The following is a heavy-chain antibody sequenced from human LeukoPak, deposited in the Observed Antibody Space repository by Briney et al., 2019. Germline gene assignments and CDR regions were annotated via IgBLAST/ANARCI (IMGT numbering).Heavy chain of an antibody. CDR3: AADCNFVEAPAY. J-gene: IGHJ4*02. Sequence: GGSLRLSCAASGFSLNTYAMHWVRQAPGQGLAWVAFISHDGSSENYADSVQGRVTTSRDISKNTRYLQMTTLRPKDTAVYYCAADCNFVEAPAYWGRGTLVTVSS. V-gene: IGHV3-30-3*01. D-gene: IGHD2-15*01. CDR2: ISHDGSSE. CDR1: GFSLNTYA.